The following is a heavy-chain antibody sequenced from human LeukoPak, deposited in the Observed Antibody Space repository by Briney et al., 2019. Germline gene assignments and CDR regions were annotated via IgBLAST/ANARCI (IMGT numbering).Heavy chain of an antibody. J-gene: IGHJ4*02. V-gene: IGHV3-73*01. Sequence: GESLKISCKGSGYSFTNYWIGWVRQMPGKGLKWVGRIRSKANSYATAYAASVKGRFTISRDDSKNTAYLQMNSLKTEDTAVYYCTRMRGVFPDYWGQGTLVTVSS. CDR3: TRMRGVFPDY. CDR1: GYSFTNYW. CDR2: IRSKANSYAT. D-gene: IGHD5/OR15-5a*01.